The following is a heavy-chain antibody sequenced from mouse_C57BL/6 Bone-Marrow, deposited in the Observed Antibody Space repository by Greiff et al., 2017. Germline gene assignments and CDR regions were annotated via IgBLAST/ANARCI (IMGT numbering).Heavy chain of an antibody. D-gene: IGHD2-4*01. J-gene: IGHJ2*01. CDR2: IDPANGNT. Sequence: EVQLQQSVAELVRPGASVKLSCTASGFNIKNTYMHWVKQRPKQGLEWIGRIDPANGNTKYAPKFQGKATITADTSSNTAYLQRSSLTSEDTAIYYCARGPYDYDGDFDYWGQGTTLTVSS. CDR3: ARGPYDYDGDFDY. V-gene: IGHV14-3*01. CDR1: GFNIKNTY.